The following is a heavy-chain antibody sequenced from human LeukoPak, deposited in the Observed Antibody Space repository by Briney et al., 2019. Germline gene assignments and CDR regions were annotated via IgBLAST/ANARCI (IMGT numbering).Heavy chain of an antibody. Sequence: PGGSLRLSCTASGFDFRNSFMSWVRQAPGKGLEWISYISSRSTTIYYAHSVKGRFTISRDNGKNTVYLQMNNLRVDDTAVFYCGKGSLAVAATPLDFWGQGTLVTVSS. CDR2: ISSRSTTI. CDR1: GFDFRNSF. D-gene: IGHD6-19*01. J-gene: IGHJ4*02. V-gene: IGHV3-11*01. CDR3: GKGSLAVAATPLDF.